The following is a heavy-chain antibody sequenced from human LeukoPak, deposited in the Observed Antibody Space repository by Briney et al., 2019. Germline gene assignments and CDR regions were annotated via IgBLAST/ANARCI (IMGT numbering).Heavy chain of an antibody. CDR2: VNSNGVST. CDR3: VKDRDRNLARVNFDY. CDR1: GFTFISYA. J-gene: IGHJ4*02. Sequence: GGSLRLSCSASGFTFISYALHWVRQAPGKGLEYVSGVNSNGVSTNYADSVKGRITISRDNSNNTLHLQMSSLRGEDTAVYYCVKDRDRNLARVNFDYWGQGTLVTVSS. V-gene: IGHV3-64D*06. D-gene: IGHD5-24*01.